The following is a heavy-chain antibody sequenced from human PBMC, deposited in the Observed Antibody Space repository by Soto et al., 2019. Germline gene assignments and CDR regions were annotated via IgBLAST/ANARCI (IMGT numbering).Heavy chain of an antibody. CDR1: GYTFTSYG. Sequence: QVQLVQSGAAVKKPGSSVKVSCKASGYTFTSYGISWVRQAPGQGLEWMGWISAYNGNTNYARKLQGRFTMTIDTPTSRADMELRGLRSDDTAVYYCAGRYSSSSSAVDYWGQGTLVTVSS. J-gene: IGHJ4*02. CDR3: AGRYSSSSSAVDY. V-gene: IGHV1-18*01. CDR2: ISAYNGNT. D-gene: IGHD6-6*01.